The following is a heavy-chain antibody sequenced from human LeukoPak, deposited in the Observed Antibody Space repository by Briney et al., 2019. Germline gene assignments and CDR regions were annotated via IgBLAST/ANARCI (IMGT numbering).Heavy chain of an antibody. CDR1: GFTFSSYS. V-gene: IGHV3-21*04. CDR2: ISSSSTYI. Sequence: GGSLRLSCAASGFTFSSYSMNWVRQAPGKGLDWVSSISSSSTYIYYADSVKGRFTISRDNAKNSLYLQMNSLRAEDTAVYYCARDSMVRGYYYYYYMDVWGKGTTVTISS. D-gene: IGHD3-10*01. J-gene: IGHJ6*03. CDR3: ARDSMVRGYYYYYYMDV.